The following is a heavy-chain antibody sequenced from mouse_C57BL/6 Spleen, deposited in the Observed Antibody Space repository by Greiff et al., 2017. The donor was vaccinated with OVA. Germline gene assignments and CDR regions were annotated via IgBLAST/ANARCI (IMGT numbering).Heavy chain of an antibody. CDR3: ARRGSSGPFDY. Sequence: VQLQQPGAELVMPGASVKLSCKASGYTFTSYWMHWVKQRPGQGLEWIGEIDPSDSYTKYNQKFKGKSKLTVDKSSSPAYMQLSSLTSEDSAVYYCARRGSSGPFDYWGQGTTLTVSS. D-gene: IGHD3-2*02. CDR2: IDPSDSYT. V-gene: IGHV1-69*01. CDR1: GYTFTSYW. J-gene: IGHJ2*01.